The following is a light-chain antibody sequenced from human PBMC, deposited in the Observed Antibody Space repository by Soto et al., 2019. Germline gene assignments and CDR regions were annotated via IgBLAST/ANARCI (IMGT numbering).Light chain of an antibody. Sequence: DIQMTQSPSSLSASVGDRVTITCRASQTISTYLNWYQLKPGKAPRLLIYDASSLLSGVPSRFSGSGSGTDFTLTIASLQPEDFSTYYCQQSDSTPYTFGQGTKVEI. CDR3: QQSDSTPYT. V-gene: IGKV1-39*01. CDR1: QTISTY. J-gene: IGKJ2*01. CDR2: DAS.